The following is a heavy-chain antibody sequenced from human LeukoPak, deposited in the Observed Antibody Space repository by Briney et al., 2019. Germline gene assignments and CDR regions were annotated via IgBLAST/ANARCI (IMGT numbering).Heavy chain of an antibody. CDR1: GLTFSRYS. J-gene: IGHJ6*03. CDR2: ISSTSTFI. V-gene: IGHV3-21*01. D-gene: IGHD3-22*01. CDR3: ARDYFDSSDYPQTYYYYYMDV. Sequence: GGPLRLSCAASGLTFSRYSMNWVGQAPGKGLEWVASISSTSTFIYSADSVKGRFTISRDTAKNSLFLQMNSLRAEDTAIYYCARDYFDSSDYPQTYYYYYMDVWGKGTTVTVSS.